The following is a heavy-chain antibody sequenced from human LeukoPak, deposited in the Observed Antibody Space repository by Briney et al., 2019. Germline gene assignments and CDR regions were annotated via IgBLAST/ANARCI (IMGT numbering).Heavy chain of an antibody. V-gene: IGHV3-66*01. CDR2: IYSDGST. Sequence: GGSLRLSCAASGFTFSSYSINWVRQAPEGKGQEWASVIYSDGSTYYADSVKGRFTISRDNSKNMLYLQMNSLRAEDTALYYCTREAGATDYWGQGTLVTVSS. CDR1: GFTFSSYS. D-gene: IGHD1-26*01. CDR3: TREAGATDY. J-gene: IGHJ4*02.